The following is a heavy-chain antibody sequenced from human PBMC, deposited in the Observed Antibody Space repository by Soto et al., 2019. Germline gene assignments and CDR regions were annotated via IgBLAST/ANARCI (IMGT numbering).Heavy chain of an antibody. CDR3: ARQDYSNYRGGMDV. Sequence: GESLKISCKTSGYSFTSHWIAWVRQMPGKGLEWMGIIYPSDSDVRYRPSFQGQVTISVDKSISTAYLQWSSLKASDTATYYCARQDYSNYRGGMDVWGQGTTVTVSS. V-gene: IGHV5-51*01. J-gene: IGHJ6*02. CDR1: GYSFTSHW. D-gene: IGHD2-2*01. CDR2: IYPSDSDV.